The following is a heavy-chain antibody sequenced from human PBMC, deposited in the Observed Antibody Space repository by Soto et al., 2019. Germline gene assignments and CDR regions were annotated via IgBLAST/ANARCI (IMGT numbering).Heavy chain of an antibody. CDR2: MSPSSGNK. V-gene: IGHV1-8*02. J-gene: IGHJ4*02. CDR1: GYKFNTYD. Sequence: QVQLVQSGAEVEKPGASVKVSCQASGYKFNTYDINWVRQATGQGLEWMGWMSPSSGNKGYAQQFQGRVTMTRDTSVSTAYMELNSLTSDDTAVYYCARGITQGYDYWGQGTPVTVSS. CDR3: ARGITQGYDY. D-gene: IGHD1-20*01.